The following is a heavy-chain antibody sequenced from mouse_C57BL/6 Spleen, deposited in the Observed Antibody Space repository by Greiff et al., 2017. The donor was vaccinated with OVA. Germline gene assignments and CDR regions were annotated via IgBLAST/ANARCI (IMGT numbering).Heavy chain of an antibody. CDR3: ARNGYYVYFDV. V-gene: IGHV5-17*01. CDR1: GFTFSDYG. D-gene: IGHD2-3*01. Sequence: EVKVVESGGGLVKPGGSLKLSCAASGFTFSDYGMHWVRQAPEKGLEWVAYISSGSSTIYYADTVKGRFTISRDNAKNTLFLQMTSLRSEDTAMYYCARNGYYVYFDVWGTGTTVTVSS. CDR2: ISSGSSTI. J-gene: IGHJ1*03.